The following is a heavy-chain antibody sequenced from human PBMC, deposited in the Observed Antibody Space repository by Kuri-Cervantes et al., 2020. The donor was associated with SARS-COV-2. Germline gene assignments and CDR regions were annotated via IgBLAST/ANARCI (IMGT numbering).Heavy chain of an antibody. CDR3: AKDLDCSSTSCYDRSPHFGY. Sequence: GESLKISCAASGFTFSSYAMHWVRQAPGKGLEWVAVISYDGSNKYYADSVKGRFATSRDNSKNTLYLQMNSLRAEDTAVYYCAKDLDCSSTSCYDRSPHFGYWGQGTLVTVSS. D-gene: IGHD2-2*01. CDR1: GFTFSSYA. J-gene: IGHJ4*02. V-gene: IGHV3-30*09. CDR2: ISYDGSNK.